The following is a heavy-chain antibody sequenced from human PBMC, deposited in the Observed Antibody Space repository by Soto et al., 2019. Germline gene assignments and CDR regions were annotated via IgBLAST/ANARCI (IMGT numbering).Heavy chain of an antibody. Sequence: ASVKVSCKASGYTFTSYCMHWVRQAPGQGLEWMGIINPSGGSTSYAQKFQGRVTMTRDTSTSTVYMELSSLRSEDTAVYYCARDRHIEVNENNWFDPWGQGTLVTVSS. V-gene: IGHV1-46*01. CDR2: INPSGGST. CDR1: GYTFTSYC. D-gene: IGHD1-1*01. J-gene: IGHJ5*02. CDR3: ARDRHIEVNENNWFDP.